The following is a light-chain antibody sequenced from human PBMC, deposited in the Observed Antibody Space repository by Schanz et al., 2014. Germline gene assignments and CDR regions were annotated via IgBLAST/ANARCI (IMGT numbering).Light chain of an antibody. CDR1: TGAVTSGHY. CDR2: DTS. J-gene: IGLJ2*01. Sequence: QAVVTQEPSLTVSPGGTVTLTCGSSTGAVTSGHYPYWFQQKPGQAPRTLISDTSNKHSWTPARFSGSLLGGKAALTLSGAQPEDEAEYYCLLSYSGARLVFGGGTQLTVL. CDR3: LLSYSGARLV. V-gene: IGLV7-46*01.